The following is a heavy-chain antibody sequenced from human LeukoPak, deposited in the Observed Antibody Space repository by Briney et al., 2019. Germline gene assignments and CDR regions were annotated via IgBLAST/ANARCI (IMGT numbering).Heavy chain of an antibody. CDR1: GFTFSSYE. Sequence: PGGSLRLSCAASGFTFSSYEMNWVRQAPGKGLEWVSYISSSGSTIYYADSVKGRFTISRDNAKNSLYLQMNSLRAEDTAVYYCAIVVAVAVTGNDYWGQGTLVTVSS. CDR3: AIVVAVAVTGNDY. J-gene: IGHJ4*02. V-gene: IGHV3-48*03. CDR2: ISSSGSTI. D-gene: IGHD6-19*01.